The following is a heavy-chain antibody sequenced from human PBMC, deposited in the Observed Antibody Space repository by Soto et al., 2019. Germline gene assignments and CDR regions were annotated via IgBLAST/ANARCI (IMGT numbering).Heavy chain of an antibody. J-gene: IGHJ4*02. V-gene: IGHV3-15*01. CDR3: TTDYYASNSYFDY. CDR2: IKSKTDGGTT. CDR1: GFTFSNAW. D-gene: IGHD3-10*01. Sequence: GGSLRLSCAASGFTFSNAWMSWVRQAPGTGLEWVGRIKSKTDGGTTDYAAPVKGRFTISRDDSKNTLYLQMNSLKTEDTAVYYCTTDYYASNSYFDYWGQGTLVTVSS.